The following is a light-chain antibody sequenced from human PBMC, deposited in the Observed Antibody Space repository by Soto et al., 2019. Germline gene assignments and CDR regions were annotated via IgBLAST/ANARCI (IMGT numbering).Light chain of an antibody. CDR1: QSVSSN. CDR2: GAS. J-gene: IGKJ1*01. V-gene: IGKV3-15*01. CDR3: QQYNNWPRT. Sequence: EIVMTQSPGTLSVSPGERATLSCRASQSVSSNLAWYQQKPGQAPRLLIYGASTRATGIPARFSGSRSGTEFTLTISSLQSEDFAVYYCQQYNNWPRTFGQGNTVEIK.